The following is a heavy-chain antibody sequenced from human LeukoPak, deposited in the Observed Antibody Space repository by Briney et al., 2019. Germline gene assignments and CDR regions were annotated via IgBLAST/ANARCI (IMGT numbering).Heavy chain of an antibody. Sequence: GGSLRLSCAASGFTFSSYAMHWVRQAPGKGLEWVAVISYDGSNKYYADSVRGRFTISRDNSKNTLYLQMNSLRAEDTAVYYCAILTVTTSFDYWGQGTLVTVSS. V-gene: IGHV3-30-3*01. D-gene: IGHD4-17*01. J-gene: IGHJ4*02. CDR1: GFTFSSYA. CDR3: AILTVTTSFDY. CDR2: ISYDGSNK.